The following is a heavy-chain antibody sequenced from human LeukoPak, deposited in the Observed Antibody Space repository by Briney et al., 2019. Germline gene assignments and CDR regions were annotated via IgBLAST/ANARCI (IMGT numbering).Heavy chain of an antibody. Sequence: GASVKVSCKASGYTFTNYDIDWVRQATGQGLEWVGWMNPNIGTTGYAQRFQGRVSISRNTSISTVYMELSSLRSEDTAVYYCAGQSRPSGTDAFDLWGQGTLVTVSS. J-gene: IGHJ3*01. CDR1: GYTFTNYD. CDR3: AGQSRPSGTDAFDL. V-gene: IGHV1-8*03. CDR2: MNPNIGTT.